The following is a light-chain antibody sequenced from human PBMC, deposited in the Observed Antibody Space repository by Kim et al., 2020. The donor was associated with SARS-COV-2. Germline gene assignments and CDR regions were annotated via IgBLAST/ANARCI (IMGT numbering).Light chain of an antibody. V-gene: IGKV1-9*01. CDR2: DAS. CDR3: QQLNLHPLA. Sequence: AAVGDTATIACRASQGIGGHLAWYQQKPGNAPKLLISDASALQSGVPSRFSGSGSGTDFTLTITSLQPEDCATYYCQQLNLHPLAFGGGTKVDI. J-gene: IGKJ4*01. CDR1: QGIGGH.